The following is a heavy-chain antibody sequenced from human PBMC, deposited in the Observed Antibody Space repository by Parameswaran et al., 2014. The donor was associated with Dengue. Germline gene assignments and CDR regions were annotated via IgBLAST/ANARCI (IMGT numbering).Heavy chain of an antibody. D-gene: IGHD2-2*01. CDR3: ARYCSSMSCYHNWFDP. Sequence: SWVRQAPGQGLEWMGGIIPFYGTTNHAQKFQDRVTFTADESTSTAYLELSSLRSEDTAVYYCARYCSSMSCYHNWFDPWGQGTLVTVSS. CDR2: IIPFYGTT. V-gene: IGHV1-69*01. J-gene: IGHJ5*02.